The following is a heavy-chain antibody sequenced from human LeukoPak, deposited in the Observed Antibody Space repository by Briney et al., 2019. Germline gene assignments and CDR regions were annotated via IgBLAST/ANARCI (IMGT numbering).Heavy chain of an antibody. D-gene: IGHD6-19*01. J-gene: IGHJ5*02. V-gene: IGHV3-48*03. CDR2: ISSSGSTI. CDR3: ARESRGIAVAWT. Sequence: GGSLRLSCAASGFTFSSYEMNWVRQAPGKGLEWVSYISSSGSTIYYADSVKGRFTISRDNAKNSLYLQMNSLRDEDTAVYYCARESRGIAVAWTWGQGTLVTVSS. CDR1: GFTFSSYE.